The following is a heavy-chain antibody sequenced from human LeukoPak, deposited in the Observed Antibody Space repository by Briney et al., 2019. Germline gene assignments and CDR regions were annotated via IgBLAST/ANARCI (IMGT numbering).Heavy chain of an antibody. CDR2: ISNSGNTI. CDR3: ARYRVITNDYFDS. J-gene: IGHJ4*02. Sequence: GGSLRLSCAASGFTFGDYYMSWIRQAPGKGLEWVSYISNSGNTIKEADSVKGRFTISRDNAQNSLFLQMKSLRAEDTAVYYCARYRVITNDYFDSWGQGTLVSVSS. V-gene: IGHV3-11*01. CDR1: GFTFGDYY. D-gene: IGHD3-16*01.